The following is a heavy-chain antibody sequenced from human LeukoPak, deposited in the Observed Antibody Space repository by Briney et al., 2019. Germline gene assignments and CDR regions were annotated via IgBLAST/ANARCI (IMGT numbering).Heavy chain of an antibody. CDR3: ARRRDGYPGHFDY. J-gene: IGHJ4*02. D-gene: IGHD5-24*01. V-gene: IGHV5-51*01. Sequence: GESLNISCKGSGYSFTSYWIGWVRQMPGKGLEWMGIIYPGDSDTRYSPSFQGQVTISADKSISTAYLQWSSLKAADTAIYYCARRRDGYPGHFDYWGQGTLVTVSS. CDR2: IYPGDSDT. CDR1: GYSFTSYW.